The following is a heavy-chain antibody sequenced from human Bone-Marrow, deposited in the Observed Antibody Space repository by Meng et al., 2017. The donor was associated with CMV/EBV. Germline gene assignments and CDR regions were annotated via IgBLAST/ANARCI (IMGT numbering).Heavy chain of an antibody. J-gene: IGHJ4*02. D-gene: IGHD6-13*01. CDR3: AKDLVRYSSSWHGGIDY. V-gene: IGHV3-30*02. CDR2: IRYDGSNK. CDR1: GFTFSSYG. Sequence: GGSLRLSCAASGFTFSSYGMHWVRQAPGKGLEWVAFIRYDGSNKYYADSVKGRFTISRDNSKNTLYLQMNSLRAEDTAVYYCAKDLVRYSSSWHGGIDYWGQGTLVTVSS.